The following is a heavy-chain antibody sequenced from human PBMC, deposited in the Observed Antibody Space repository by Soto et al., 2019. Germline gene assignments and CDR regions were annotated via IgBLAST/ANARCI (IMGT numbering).Heavy chain of an antibody. V-gene: IGHV4-31*03. Sequence: QVQLQESGPGLVKPSQTLSLTCPVSGGSISSGGYYWSWIRQHPGKGLEWIGYIYYSGSTYYNPSLKSRVTISVDTSKNQFSLKLSSVTAADTAVYYCARDVVRGVIRGMDVWGQGTTVTVSS. CDR1: GGSISSGGYY. CDR3: ARDVVRGVIRGMDV. J-gene: IGHJ6*02. D-gene: IGHD3-10*01. CDR2: IYYSGST.